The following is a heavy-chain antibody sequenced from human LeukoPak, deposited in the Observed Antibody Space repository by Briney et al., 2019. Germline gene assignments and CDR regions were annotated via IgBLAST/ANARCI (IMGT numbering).Heavy chain of an antibody. J-gene: IGHJ3*02. CDR2: ISGDGSIT. D-gene: IGHD3-10*01. CDR3: AKPNTYYYGSGSYSINAFDI. CDR1: GFIFSNYW. Sequence: GGSLRLSCAASGFIFSNYWMHWVRQVPGKGLEWVSRISGDGSITNYADSVKGRFTISRDNSKNTLYLQMNSLRAEDTAVYYCAKPNTYYYGSGSYSINAFDIWGQGTMVTVSS. V-gene: IGHV3-74*01.